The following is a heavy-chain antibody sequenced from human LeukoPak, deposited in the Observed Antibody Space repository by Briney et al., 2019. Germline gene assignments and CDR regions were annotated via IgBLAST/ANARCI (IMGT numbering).Heavy chain of an antibody. J-gene: IGHJ6*03. Sequence: ASVKVSCKASGYTFTSYDINWVRQATGQGLEWMGWMNPNSGNTGYAQKFQGRVTMTRNTSISTAYMELSSLRSEDTAVYYCARGYSRGWALYYYYYMDVWGKGTTVTVSS. CDR3: ARGYSRGWALYYYYYMDV. V-gene: IGHV1-8*01. D-gene: IGHD6-19*01. CDR2: MNPNSGNT. CDR1: GYTFTSYD.